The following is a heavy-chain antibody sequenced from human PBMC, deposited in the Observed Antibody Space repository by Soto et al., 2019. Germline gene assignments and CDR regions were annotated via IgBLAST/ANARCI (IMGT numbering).Heavy chain of an antibody. Sequence: GGSLRLSCTASGFTFGDYVMTWFRQAPGKGLEWVGFIRSKAYGGTTEYAASLKGRFTISRDDSKTIAYLQMNSLNTEDTAVYYCTRGLTFFTRLWYYYYMDVWGKGTTVTVSS. CDR2: IRSKAYGGTT. CDR1: GFTFGDYV. CDR3: TRGLTFFTRLWYYYYMDV. D-gene: IGHD3-3*01. V-gene: IGHV3-49*03. J-gene: IGHJ6*03.